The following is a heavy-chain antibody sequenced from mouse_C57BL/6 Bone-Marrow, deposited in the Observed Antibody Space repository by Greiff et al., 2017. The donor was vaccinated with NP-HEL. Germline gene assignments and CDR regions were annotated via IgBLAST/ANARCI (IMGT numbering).Heavy chain of an antibody. CDR3: ARFYYYGSRYYYAMDY. J-gene: IGHJ4*01. D-gene: IGHD1-1*01. CDR2: IHPNSGST. CDR1: GYTFTSYW. V-gene: IGHV1-64*01. Sequence: QVQLQQPGAELVKPGASVKLSCKASGYTFTSYWMHWVKQRPGQGLEWIGMIHPNSGSTNYNEKFKSKATLTVDKSSSTAYMQLSSLTSEDSAVYYCARFYYYGSRYYYAMDYWGQGTSVTVSS.